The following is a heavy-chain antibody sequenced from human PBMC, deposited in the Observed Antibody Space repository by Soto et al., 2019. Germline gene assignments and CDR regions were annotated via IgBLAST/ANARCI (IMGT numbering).Heavy chain of an antibody. Sequence: GGSLRLSCAASGFTFSSYGMHWVRQAPGKGLEWVAVISNDGSDKYYADSVKGRFTLSRDNSKNTMHLQMSSLRAEDTAVYYCARTMPAVTYYFDYWGQGTLVTVSS. V-gene: IGHV3-30*03. CDR3: ARTMPAVTYYFDY. CDR1: GFTFSSYG. D-gene: IGHD6-13*01. CDR2: ISNDGSDK. J-gene: IGHJ4*02.